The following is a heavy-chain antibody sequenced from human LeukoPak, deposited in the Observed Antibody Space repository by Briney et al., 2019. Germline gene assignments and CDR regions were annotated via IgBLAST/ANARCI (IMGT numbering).Heavy chain of an antibody. CDR1: GYTLTELS. CDR2: FDPEDGET. D-gene: IGHD2-2*01. J-gene: IGHJ6*02. CDR3: ARGGYCSSTSCYAQYYYGMDV. Sequence: ASVKVSCKVSGYTLTELSMHWVRQAPGKGLEWMGGFDPEDGETIYAQKFQGRVTMTEDTSTDTAYMELSSLRSEDTAVYYCARGGYCSSTSCYAQYYYGMDVWGQGTTVTVSS. V-gene: IGHV1-24*01.